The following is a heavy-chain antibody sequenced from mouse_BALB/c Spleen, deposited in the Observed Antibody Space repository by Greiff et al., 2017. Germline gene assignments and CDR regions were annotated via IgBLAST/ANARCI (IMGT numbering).Heavy chain of an antibody. D-gene: IGHD2-14*01. Sequence: QVHVKQSGAELARPGASVKLSCKASGYTFTSYWMQWVKQRPGQGLEWIGAIYPGDGDTRYTQKFKGKATLTADKSSSTAYMQLSSLASEDSAVYYCARTRYDVDYAMDYWGQGTSVTVSS. J-gene: IGHJ4*01. CDR1: GYTFTSYW. CDR2: IYPGDGDT. CDR3: ARTRYDVDYAMDY. V-gene: IGHV1-87*01.